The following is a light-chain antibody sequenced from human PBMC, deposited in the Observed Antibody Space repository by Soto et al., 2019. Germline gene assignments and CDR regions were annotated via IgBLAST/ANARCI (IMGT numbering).Light chain of an antibody. CDR1: SSDVGSYNL. CDR2: EGT. V-gene: IGLV2-23*01. CDR3: CSSAGSNIYV. J-gene: IGLJ1*01. Sequence: QSVLTQPASVSGSPGQSITISCTGSSSDVGSYNLVSWYQQHPGKAPKLMIYEGTKRPSGVSNRFSGSKSGNTASLTISGLQAEDEADYFCCSSAGSNIYVFGIGTKVTLL.